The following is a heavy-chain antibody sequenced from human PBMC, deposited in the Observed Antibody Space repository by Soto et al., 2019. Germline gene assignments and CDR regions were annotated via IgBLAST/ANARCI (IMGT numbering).Heavy chain of an antibody. CDR3: AKDYGSGSYYFDY. CDR2: ISGSGGST. D-gene: IGHD3-10*01. J-gene: IGHJ4*02. Sequence: GGSLRLSCAASGFTFSSYAMSWVRQAPGKGLEWVSAISGSGGSTYYADSVKGRFTISRNNSKNTLYLQMNSLRAEDTAVYYCAKDYGSGSYYFDYWGQGTLVTVSS. CDR1: GFTFSSYA. V-gene: IGHV3-23*01.